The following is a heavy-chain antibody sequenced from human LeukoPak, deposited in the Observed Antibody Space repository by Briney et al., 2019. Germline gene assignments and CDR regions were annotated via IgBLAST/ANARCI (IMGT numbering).Heavy chain of an antibody. CDR1: GGSFSSGSYY. CDR3: VGSRDGYVLDY. CDR2: IYYSGST. V-gene: IGHV4-61*01. J-gene: IGHJ4*02. D-gene: IGHD5-24*01. Sequence: KPSETLSLTCTVSGGSFSSGSYYWSWIRQPPGKGLEWIGYIYYSGSTNYNPSLKSRVTISVDTSKNQFSLRLSSVTAADTAVYYCVGSRDGYVLDYWGQGTLVTVSS.